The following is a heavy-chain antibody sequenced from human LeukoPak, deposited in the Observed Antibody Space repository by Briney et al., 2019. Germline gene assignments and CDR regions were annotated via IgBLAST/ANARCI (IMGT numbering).Heavy chain of an antibody. D-gene: IGHD6-19*01. CDR3: AQHNSGIGFDP. CDR1: GFTFSSYA. V-gene: IGHV3-23*01. CDR2: SGSGGGT. J-gene: IGHJ5*02. Sequence: GGSLRLSCAASGFTFSSYAMGWVRQAPGKGLEWVSASGSGGGTYYADSVKGRFTISRDNSKNTLYLQMNSLRAEDTAVYYCAQHNSGIGFDPWGQGTLVTVSS.